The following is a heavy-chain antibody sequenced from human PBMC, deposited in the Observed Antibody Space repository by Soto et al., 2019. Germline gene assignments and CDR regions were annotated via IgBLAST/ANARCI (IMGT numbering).Heavy chain of an antibody. Sequence: QVQLQESGPGLVKPSQTLSLTCTVSGGSISSGDYYWCWIPQPPGKGLEWIGSIFYSGNTHYNPALRSRLTISVDTSKNQFSLKLSSVTAADTAVYYCARASAYTATDFDYWGQGTLVTVSS. J-gene: IGHJ4*02. V-gene: IGHV4-30-4*01. CDR1: GGSISSGDYY. CDR3: ARASAYTATDFDY. D-gene: IGHD2-15*01. CDR2: IFYSGNT.